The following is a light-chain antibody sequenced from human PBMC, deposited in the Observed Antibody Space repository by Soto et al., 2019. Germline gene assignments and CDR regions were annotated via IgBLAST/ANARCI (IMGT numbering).Light chain of an antibody. J-gene: IGKJ1*01. Sequence: DIQMTQSPSSLSASVLYRVIITCRASLTIGDSLSWFQQKAGKPPTLLIYGASALHSGVPSRFSGSGSGTEFTLTISSLQPDDFATYYCQQYNNYSTFGQGTKVDIK. CDR3: QQYNNYST. CDR2: GAS. V-gene: IGKV1-16*01. CDR1: LTIGDS.